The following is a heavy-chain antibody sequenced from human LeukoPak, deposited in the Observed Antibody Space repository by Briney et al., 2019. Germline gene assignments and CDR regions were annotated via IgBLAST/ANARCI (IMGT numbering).Heavy chain of an antibody. Sequence: PSETLSLTCAVYGGSFSGYYWSWIRQPPGKGLEWIGEINHSGSTNYNPSLKSRVTISVDTSKNQFSLELCSVTAADTAVYYCARGLYYFDYWGQGTLVTVSS. J-gene: IGHJ4*02. V-gene: IGHV4-34*01. CDR2: INHSGST. CDR3: ARGLYYFDY. CDR1: GGSFSGYY.